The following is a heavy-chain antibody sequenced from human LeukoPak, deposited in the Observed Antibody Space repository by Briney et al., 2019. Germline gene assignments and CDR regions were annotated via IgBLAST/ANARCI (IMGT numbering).Heavy chain of an antibody. CDR3: ATNSRRPHQYYMDV. J-gene: IGHJ6*03. CDR1: GFTVSSNY. D-gene: IGHD1-14*01. Sequence: GGSLRLSCVASGFTVSSNYMNWVRQAPGKGLEWVSIIYNAGTTFYTNSVKGRFTISRDHSKNTLYLQMTSLRVEDTAFYYCATNSRRPHQYYMDVWGKGTTVTVSS. V-gene: IGHV3-66*02. CDR2: IYNAGTT.